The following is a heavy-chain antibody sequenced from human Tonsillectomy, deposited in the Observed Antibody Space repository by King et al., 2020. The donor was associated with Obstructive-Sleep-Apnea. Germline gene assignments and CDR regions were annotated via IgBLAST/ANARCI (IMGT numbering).Heavy chain of an antibody. CDR2: IMPIANVV. V-gene: IGHV1-69*17. CDR3: AGTPPPVPLPASSLWDHVFCYALDV. CDR1: GGTFSNYT. D-gene: IGHD3-16*01. Sequence: VQLVQSGAEVRKPGSSVTVSCKASGGTFSNYTISWVRQAPGQGLEWMGGIMPIANVVRLAPNFQDRVTITADRSTKTAYMELGSLTKEDTAVYYCAGTPPPVPLPASSLWDHVFCYALDVWGQGTTVTVSS. J-gene: IGHJ6*02.